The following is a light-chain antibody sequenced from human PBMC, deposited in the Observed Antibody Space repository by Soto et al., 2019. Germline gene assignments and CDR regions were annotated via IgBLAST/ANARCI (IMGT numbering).Light chain of an antibody. J-gene: IGKJ4*01. CDR3: QQYGSSLGVT. CDR2: GAS. Sequence: LTLSPVTLSLSPGERATLSCRASQSVSSSYLAWYQQKPGQAPRLLIYGASSRATGIPDRFSGSGSGTDFTLTISRLEPEDFAMYYCQQYGSSLGVTFGGGTKVDIK. CDR1: QSVSSSY. V-gene: IGKV3-20*01.